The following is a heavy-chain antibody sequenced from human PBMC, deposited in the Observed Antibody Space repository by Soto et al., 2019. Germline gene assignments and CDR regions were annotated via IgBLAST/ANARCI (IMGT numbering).Heavy chain of an antibody. D-gene: IGHD3-9*01. CDR2: IYYSGST. Sequence: SETLSLTCTVSGGSISSSSYYWGWIRQPPGKGLEWIGSIYYSGSTYYNPSLKSRVTISVDTSKNQFSLKLSSVTAADTAVYYCARGHYDILTGYTLVDYWGQGTLVTVSS. V-gene: IGHV4-39*01. J-gene: IGHJ4*02. CDR1: GGSISSSSYY. CDR3: ARGHYDILTGYTLVDY.